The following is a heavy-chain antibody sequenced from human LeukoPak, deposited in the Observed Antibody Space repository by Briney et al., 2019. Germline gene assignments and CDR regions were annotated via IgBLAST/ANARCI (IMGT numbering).Heavy chain of an antibody. CDR1: GFTFSKYW. J-gene: IGHJ3*02. CDR2: IKQDGSEK. D-gene: IGHD6-13*01. CDR3: VRWGTYISRWLGAFYI. V-gene: IGHV3-7*05. Sequence: PGGSLRLSCAASGFTFSKYWMSGVRQAPGKGLEWVANIKQDGSEKYYLDSVKGRFTTSRDNAKNSLHLQMNSLRAEDTAVYYCVRWGTYISRWLGAFYIWGQGTMVTVSS.